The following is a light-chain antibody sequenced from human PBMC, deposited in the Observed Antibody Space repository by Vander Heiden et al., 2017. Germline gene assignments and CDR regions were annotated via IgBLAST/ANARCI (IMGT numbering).Light chain of an antibody. J-gene: IGKJ1*01. CDR1: QSISTY. CDR3: EQRYTMRWT. V-gene: IGKV1-39*01. Sequence: DIQMTQSPSSLSASVGDRVTLTCRASQSISTYLNWYQQNPGKGPKLLIYTTSSLQSGVPARFSGSGSGTDFTLTISSLEPEDFATYYSEQRYTMRWTFDQGTQVE. CDR2: TTS.